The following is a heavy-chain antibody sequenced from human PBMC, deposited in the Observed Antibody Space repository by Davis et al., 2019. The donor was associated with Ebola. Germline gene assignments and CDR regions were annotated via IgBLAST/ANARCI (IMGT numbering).Heavy chain of an antibody. J-gene: IGHJ4*02. CDR3: ARLRDGFDY. V-gene: IGHV3-21*01. D-gene: IGHD5-24*01. Sequence: PGGSLRLSCAASGFTFSSYSMNWVRQAPGKGLEWVSSISSSSSYIYYADSVKGRFTISRDNSKNMLYLQINSLRRDDTAAYYCARLRDGFDYWGQGTLVTVSS. CDR2: ISSSSSYI. CDR1: GFTFSSYS.